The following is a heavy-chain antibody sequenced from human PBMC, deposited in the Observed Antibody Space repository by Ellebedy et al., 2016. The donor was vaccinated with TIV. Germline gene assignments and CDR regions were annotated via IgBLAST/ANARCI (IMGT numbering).Heavy chain of an antibody. J-gene: IGHJ4*02. V-gene: IGHV4-59*01. Sequence: PSETLSLTCTVSGGSISSYYWSWIRQPPGKGLEWIGYIYYSGSTNYKPSLKSRVTISVDMSKNQFSLKLSSVTAADTAVYYCARGVGSGTYCPFGHWGQGTLVTVSS. CDR2: IYYSGST. CDR1: GGSISSYY. D-gene: IGHD3-10*01. CDR3: ARGVGSGTYCPFGH.